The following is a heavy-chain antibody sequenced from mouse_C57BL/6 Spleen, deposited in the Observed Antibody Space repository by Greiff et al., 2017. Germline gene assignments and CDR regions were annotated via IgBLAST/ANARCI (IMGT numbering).Heavy chain of an antibody. J-gene: IGHJ1*03. CDR2: IDPETGGT. CDR1: GYTFTDYE. Sequence: QVQLKQSGAELVRPGASVTLSCTASGYTFTDYEMHWVKQTPVHGLEWIGAIDPETGGTAYDQKFKGKAILTADKSSSTAYMGLRSLTSEDSAVYCCTSSGYWYFDVWGTGTTVTVSS. CDR3: TSSGYWYFDV. V-gene: IGHV1-15*01. D-gene: IGHD3-2*02.